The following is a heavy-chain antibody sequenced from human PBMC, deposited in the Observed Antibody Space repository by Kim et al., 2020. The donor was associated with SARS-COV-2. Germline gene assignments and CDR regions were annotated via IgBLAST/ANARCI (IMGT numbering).Heavy chain of an antibody. D-gene: IGHD2-15*01. V-gene: IGHV3-53*01. Sequence: YTGGSTSYADTVKGRFTISRDNSKNTLYLQMNDLRVEDTAVYYCARGHGSWGQGTLVTVSS. CDR3: ARGHGS. CDR2: YTGGST. J-gene: IGHJ4*02.